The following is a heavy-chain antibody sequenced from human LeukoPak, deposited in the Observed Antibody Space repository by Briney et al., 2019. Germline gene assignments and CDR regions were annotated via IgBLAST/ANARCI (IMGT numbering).Heavy chain of an antibody. Sequence: SETLSLTCTVSGGSISSGGYYRCWIRQHPGKGLELIGYIYYSGTTYYNPSLKSRVTISVDTSKNQFSLRLSSVTAADTAVYYCARENTVTFGYWGQGTLVTVSS. CDR3: ARENTVTFGY. CDR2: IYYSGTT. CDR1: GGSISSGGYY. V-gene: IGHV4-31*03. D-gene: IGHD4-11*01. J-gene: IGHJ4*02.